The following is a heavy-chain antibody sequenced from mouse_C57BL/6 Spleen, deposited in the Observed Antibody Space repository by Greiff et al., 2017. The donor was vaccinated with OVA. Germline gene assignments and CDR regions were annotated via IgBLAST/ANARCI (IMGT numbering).Heavy chain of an antibody. V-gene: IGHV1-52*01. D-gene: IGHD1-1*01. CDR3: AREYYYGSYWYFGV. Sequence: VQLQQPGAELVRPGSSVKLSCKASGYTFTSYWMHWVKQRPIQGLEWIGNIDPSDSETHYNQKFKDKATLTVDKSSSTAYMQLSSLTSEDSAVYYCAREYYYGSYWYFGVWGTGTTVTVSS. CDR2: IDPSDSET. CDR1: GYTFTSYW. J-gene: IGHJ1*03.